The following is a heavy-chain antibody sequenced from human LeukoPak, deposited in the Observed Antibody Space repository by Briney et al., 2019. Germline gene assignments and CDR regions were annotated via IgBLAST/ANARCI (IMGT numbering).Heavy chain of an antibody. V-gene: IGHV1-46*01. Sequence: ASVTVSCKASGYTFTSYYMHWVRQAPGQGLEWMGLINPSGGSTTYAQKFQGRVTMTRDMSTSTVYMELSSLRSEDTAVYYCAREKTLIVVDYYMDVWGKGTTVTVSS. CDR3: AREKTLIVVDYYMDV. J-gene: IGHJ6*03. D-gene: IGHD3-22*01. CDR1: GYTFTSYY. CDR2: INPSGGST.